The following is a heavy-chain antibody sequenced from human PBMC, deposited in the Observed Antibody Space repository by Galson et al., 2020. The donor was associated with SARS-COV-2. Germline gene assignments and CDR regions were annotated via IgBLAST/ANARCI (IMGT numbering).Heavy chain of an antibody. D-gene: IGHD2-15*01. J-gene: IGHJ6*02. CDR1: GFTFSSYG. Sequence: GESLKISCAASGFTFSSYGMHWVRQAPGKGLEWVAVIWYDGSNKYYADSVKGRFTISRDNSKNTLYLQMNSLRAEDTAVYYCARDLPACSQYCSGGSLMDVWGQGTTVTVSS. V-gene: IGHV3-33*01. CDR3: ARDLPACSQYCSGGSLMDV. CDR2: IWYDGSNK.